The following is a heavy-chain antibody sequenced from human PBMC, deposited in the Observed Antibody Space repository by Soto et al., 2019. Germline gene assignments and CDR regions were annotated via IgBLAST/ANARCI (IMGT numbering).Heavy chain of an antibody. CDR2: IFSNDEK. CDR1: GFSLTNARMG. V-gene: IGHV2-26*01. J-gene: IGHJ2*01. D-gene: IGHD4-17*01. CDR3: ARFRYGDYVHGNVAP. Sequence: QVTLKESGPVLVKPTETLTLTCTVSGFSLTNARMGVSWIRQPPGKALEWLTHIFSNDEKSYCTTLKNRLTISKYTAISQVRLIMTTVDSLETATCDCARFRYGDYVHGNVAPWGGGTVVPASS.